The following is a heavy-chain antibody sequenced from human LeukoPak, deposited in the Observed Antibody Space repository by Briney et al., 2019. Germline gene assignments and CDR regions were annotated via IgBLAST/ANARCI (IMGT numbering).Heavy chain of an antibody. CDR2: IRAYNGNT. J-gene: IGHJ4*02. D-gene: IGHD3-9*01. CDR3: ARGDILTGYEQIDY. Sequence: ASLKVSCKASSYTFTSYGISWVRQAPGQAREWMGWIRAYNGNTHYAQKLQGRVTMTTDTSTSTAYMELRSLRSDDTAVYYCARGDILTGYEQIDYWGQGTLVTVSS. V-gene: IGHV1-18*01. CDR1: SYTFTSYG.